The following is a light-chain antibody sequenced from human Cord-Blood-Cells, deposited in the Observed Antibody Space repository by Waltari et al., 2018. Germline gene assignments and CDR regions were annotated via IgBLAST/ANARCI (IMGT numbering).Light chain of an antibody. CDR1: QDISNY. CDR2: DAS. CDR3: QQYDNLPPKLT. V-gene: IGKV1-33*01. Sequence: DIQMTQYPSSLSASVGDRVTITCQASQDISNYLNWYQQKPGKAPKLLIYDASNLETGVPSRFSGSGSGTDFTFTISSLQPEDIATYYCQQYDNLPPKLTFGGGTKVEIK. J-gene: IGKJ4*01.